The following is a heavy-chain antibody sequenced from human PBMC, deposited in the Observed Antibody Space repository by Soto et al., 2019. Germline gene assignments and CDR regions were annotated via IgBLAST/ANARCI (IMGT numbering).Heavy chain of an antibody. J-gene: IGHJ6*02. D-gene: IGHD5-18*01. Sequence: SLRLSCAASGFTFSSYGMHWVRQAPGKGLEWVAVISYDGSNKYYADSVKGRFTISRDNSKNTLYLQMNSLRAEDTAVYYCAKDSKQLWPASGYYYYGMDVWGQGTTVTVSS. CDR1: GFTFSSYG. V-gene: IGHV3-30*18. CDR3: AKDSKQLWPASGYYYYGMDV. CDR2: ISYDGSNK.